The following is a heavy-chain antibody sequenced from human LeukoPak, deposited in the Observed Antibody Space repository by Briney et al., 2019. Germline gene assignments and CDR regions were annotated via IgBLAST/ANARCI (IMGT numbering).Heavy chain of an antibody. Sequence: PSGTLSLTCTVSGGSVSSGSYYWSWIRQPPGKGLEWIGYIYYSGSTNYNPSLKSRVTISVDTSKNQFSLKLSSMTAADTAVYYCARNEGVLIFDYWGQGTLVTVSS. CDR1: GGSVSSGSYY. J-gene: IGHJ4*02. V-gene: IGHV4-61*01. CDR2: IYYSGST. CDR3: ARNEGVLIFDY.